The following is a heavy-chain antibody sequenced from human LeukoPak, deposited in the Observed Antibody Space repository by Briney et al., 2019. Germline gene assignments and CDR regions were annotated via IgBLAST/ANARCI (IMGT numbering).Heavy chain of an antibody. CDR3: ARESVWYYDSGGSNYYYYGMDV. V-gene: IGHV3-21*01. D-gene: IGHD3-22*01. CDR1: GFTFSSYS. Sequence: PGGSLRLSCAASGFTFSSYSMNWVRQAPGKGLEWVSSISNSSSYIYYADSVKGRFTISRDNAKNSLHLQMNSLRAEDTAVYYCARESVWYYDSGGSNYYYYGMDVWGQGTTVTVSS. J-gene: IGHJ6*02. CDR2: ISNSSSYI.